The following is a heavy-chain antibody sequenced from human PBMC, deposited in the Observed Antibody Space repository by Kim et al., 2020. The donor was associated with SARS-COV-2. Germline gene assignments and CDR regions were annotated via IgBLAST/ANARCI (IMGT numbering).Heavy chain of an antibody. CDR3: ARGVVHGYCSSTSCIPFDY. CDR1: GYTFTSYG. Sequence: ASVKVSCKASGYTFTSYGISWVRQAPGQGLEWMGWISAYNGNTNYAQKLQGRVTMTTDTSTSTAYMELRSLRSDDTAVYYCARGVVHGYCSSTSCIPFDYWGQGTLVTVSS. CDR2: ISAYNGNT. D-gene: IGHD2-2*03. V-gene: IGHV1-18*01. J-gene: IGHJ4*02.